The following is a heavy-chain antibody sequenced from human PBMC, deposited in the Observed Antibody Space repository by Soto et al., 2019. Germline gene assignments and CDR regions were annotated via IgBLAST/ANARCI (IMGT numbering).Heavy chain of an antibody. CDR1: GYTFTGYY. D-gene: IGHD6-19*01. Sequence: ASVKVSCKASGYTFTGYYMHWVRQAPGQGLEWMGWINPNSGGTNYAQKFQGWVTMTRDTSISTAYMELSRLRSDDTAVYYCAREARAVAGTNDAFDIWGQGTIVTVSS. CDR3: AREARAVAGTNDAFDI. V-gene: IGHV1-2*04. CDR2: INPNSGGT. J-gene: IGHJ3*02.